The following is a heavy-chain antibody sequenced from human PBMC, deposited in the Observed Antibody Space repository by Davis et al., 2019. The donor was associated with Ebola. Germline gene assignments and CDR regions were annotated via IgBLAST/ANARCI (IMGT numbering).Heavy chain of an antibody. Sequence: SETLSLTCAVYGGSFSNYYWSWIRQTPGKGLEWIGEINHSGSTNYNPSLKSRVTISVDTSKNQFSLKLSSVTAADTAVYYCARDPGVPAAIPFDIWGQGTMVTVSS. V-gene: IGHV4-34*01. CDR2: INHSGST. CDR1: GGSFSNYY. D-gene: IGHD2-2*01. J-gene: IGHJ3*02. CDR3: ARDPGVPAAIPFDI.